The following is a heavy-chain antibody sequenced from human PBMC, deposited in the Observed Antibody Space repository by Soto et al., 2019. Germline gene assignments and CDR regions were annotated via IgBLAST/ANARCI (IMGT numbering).Heavy chain of an antibody. CDR1: GFTFSSYG. D-gene: IGHD2-2*01. CDR2: IWYDGSNK. Sequence: GGSLRLSCAASGFTFSSYGMHWVRQAPGKGLEWVAVIWYDGSNKYYADSVKGRFTISRDNSKNTLYLQMNSLRAEDTAVYYCARESLYCSSTSCYVNYYYYGMDVWGQGTTVTVSS. CDR3: ARESLYCSSTSCYVNYYYYGMDV. J-gene: IGHJ6*02. V-gene: IGHV3-33*01.